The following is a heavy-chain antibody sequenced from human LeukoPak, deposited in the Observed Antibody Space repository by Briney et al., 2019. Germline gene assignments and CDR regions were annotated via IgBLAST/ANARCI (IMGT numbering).Heavy chain of an antibody. Sequence: PGVSLRLSCAASGFTFSTYDMTWVAQAPGKGLEGVSSISGSGGSTYYADSVKGRFTTSRDNSKNTLYLQMNGLRAEDTAVYYCAKDLAAVPGNKYFAYWGQGTLVTVSS. J-gene: IGHJ4*02. V-gene: IGHV3-23*01. CDR2: ISGSGGST. CDR3: AKDLAAVPGNKYFAY. CDR1: GFTFSTYD. D-gene: IGHD6-19*01.